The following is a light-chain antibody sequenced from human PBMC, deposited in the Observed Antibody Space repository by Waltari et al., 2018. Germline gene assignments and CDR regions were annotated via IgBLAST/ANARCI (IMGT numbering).Light chain of an antibody. V-gene: IGKV4-1*01. J-gene: IGKJ4*01. Sequence: DIVMTQSPDSLALSLGGRATINSKSSQTILYNSNNKNYLAWYQVKPGNSPRLLIYWASIRESGVPDRFSGSGSGTDFTLTISGLQTEDVALYYCQQYYTTPFTFGGGTRVDIK. CDR2: WAS. CDR1: QTILYNSNNKNY. CDR3: QQYYTTPFT.